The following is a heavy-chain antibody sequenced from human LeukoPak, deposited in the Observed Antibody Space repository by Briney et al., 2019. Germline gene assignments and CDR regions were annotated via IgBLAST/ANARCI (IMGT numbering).Heavy chain of an antibody. Sequence: SETLSLTCTVSGGSISSYYWSWIRQPPGKGLEWIGHIYYSGSTNNNPSLKSRVTISVDTSKNQFSLKLASVTAADTAVYYCAGTLIAVVNSGACDFWGQGTMVTVS. CDR2: IYYSGST. J-gene: IGHJ3*01. D-gene: IGHD6-19*01. CDR1: GGSISSYY. CDR3: AGTLIAVVNSGACDF. V-gene: IGHV4-59*01.